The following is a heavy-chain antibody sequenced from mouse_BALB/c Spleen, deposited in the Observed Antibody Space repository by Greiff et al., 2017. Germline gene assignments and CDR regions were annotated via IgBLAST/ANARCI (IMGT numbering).Heavy chain of an antibody. CDR2: ISSGGSYT. CDR3: TRDLITNYAMDY. D-gene: IGHD2-4*01. Sequence: DVMLVESGGGLVKPGGSLKLSCAASGFTFSSYTMSWVRQTPEKRLEWVATISSGGSYTYYPDSVKGRFTISRDNAKNTLYLQMSSLKSEDTAMYYCTRDLITNYAMDYWGQGTSVTVSS. J-gene: IGHJ4*01. V-gene: IGHV5-6-4*01. CDR1: GFTFSSYT.